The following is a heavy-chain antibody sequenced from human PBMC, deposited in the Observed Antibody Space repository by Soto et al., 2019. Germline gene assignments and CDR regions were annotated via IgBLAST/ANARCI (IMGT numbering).Heavy chain of an antibody. CDR3: ARVDYRAVAGGNNWFDP. CDR1: GGSVSSGSYY. J-gene: IGHJ5*02. Sequence: SETLSLTCTVSGGSVSSGSYYWSWIRQPPGKGLEWIGYIYYSGSTNYNPSLKSRVTISVDTSKNQFSLKLSSVTAADTAVYYCARVDYRAVAGGNNWFDPWGQGTLVTVSS. V-gene: IGHV4-61*01. CDR2: IYYSGST. D-gene: IGHD6-19*01.